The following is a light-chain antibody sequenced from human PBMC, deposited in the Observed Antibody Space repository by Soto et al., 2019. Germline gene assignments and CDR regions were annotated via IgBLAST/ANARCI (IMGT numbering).Light chain of an antibody. CDR1: HVVSNY. J-gene: IGKJ2*01. V-gene: IGKV1-8*01. CDR2: AAS. CDR3: QHYYSYPYT. Sequence: AIRMTQSPSSLSASIGARVTITCRASHVVSNYLAWYQQKPGKAPKSLIYAASFLQSGVPSRFSGSGSGTDFSLTISFLQSEDFATYYCQHYYSYPYTFGQGTTLQMK.